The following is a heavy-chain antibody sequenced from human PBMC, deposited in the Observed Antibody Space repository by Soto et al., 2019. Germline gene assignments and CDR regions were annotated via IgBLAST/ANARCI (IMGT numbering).Heavy chain of an antibody. J-gene: IGHJ4*02. D-gene: IGHD3-22*01. V-gene: IGHV3-53*01. Sequence: PGGSLRLSCAASGFTVSSNYMSWVRQAPGKGLEWVSVIYSGGSTYYADSVKGRFTISRDNSKNTLYLQMNSLRAEDTAVYYCESSSQPAWLLDYWGQGTLVTVSS. CDR2: IYSGGST. CDR3: ESSSQPAWLLDY. CDR1: GFTVSSNY.